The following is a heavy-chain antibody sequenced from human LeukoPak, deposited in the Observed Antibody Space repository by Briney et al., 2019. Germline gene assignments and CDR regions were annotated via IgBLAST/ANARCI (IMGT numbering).Heavy chain of an antibody. J-gene: IGHJ4*02. V-gene: IGHV3-11*04. CDR3: ARTVGQWLVPTRHYFDY. Sequence: PGGSLRLSCAASGFTFSDYYMSWIRQAPGKGLEWVSYISSSDSTIYYADSVKGRFTISRDNAKNSLYLQMNSLRAEDTAVYYCARTVGQWLVPTRHYFDYWGEGTLVTVSS. D-gene: IGHD6-19*01. CDR2: ISSSDSTI. CDR1: GFTFSDYY.